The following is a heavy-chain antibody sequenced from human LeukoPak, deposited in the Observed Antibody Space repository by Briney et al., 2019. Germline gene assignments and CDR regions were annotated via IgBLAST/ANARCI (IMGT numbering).Heavy chain of an antibody. CDR3: ARDRANGEVWCSGGSCYSGI. D-gene: IGHD2-15*01. CDR2: ISSSSSTI. CDR1: GFTFSSYS. Sequence: GGSLRLSCAASGFTFSSYSMNWVRQAPGKGLEWVSYISSSSSTIYYADSVKGRFTISRDNAKNSLYLQMNSLRAEDTAVYYCARDRANGEVWCSGGSCYSGIWGQGTLVTVSS. V-gene: IGHV3-48*04. J-gene: IGHJ4*02.